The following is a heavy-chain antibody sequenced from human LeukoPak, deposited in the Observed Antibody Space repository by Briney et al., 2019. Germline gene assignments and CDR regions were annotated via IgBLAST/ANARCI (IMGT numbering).Heavy chain of an antibody. CDR3: ARDGVGRVPEMSAPDY. CDR2: IGTSNNYI. J-gene: IGHJ4*02. Sequence: GGSLRLSCAASGFTFSSYPLNWVRQAPGKGLQWVSSIGTSNNYIYYTDSVKGRFTISRDNAKNSLFLQMNSLRAEDTAVYYCARDGVGRVPEMSAPDYWGQGTLVTVSS. CDR1: GFTFSSYP. D-gene: IGHD3-16*01. V-gene: IGHV3-21*01.